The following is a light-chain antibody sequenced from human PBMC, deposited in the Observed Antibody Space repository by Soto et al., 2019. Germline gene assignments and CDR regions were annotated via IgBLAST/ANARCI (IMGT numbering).Light chain of an antibody. J-gene: IGLJ3*02. V-gene: IGLV1-40*01. Sequence: QLVLTQPPSVSGAPGQRVTISCTGSSSNIGAGYNVHWYQQVPGTAPKLLIYGDSNRPSGVPDRFSGSKSGTSASLAITGLQAEDGADYYCQSYDSSLSGWLFGGGTKLTVL. CDR1: SSNIGAGYN. CDR3: QSYDSSLSGWL. CDR2: GDS.